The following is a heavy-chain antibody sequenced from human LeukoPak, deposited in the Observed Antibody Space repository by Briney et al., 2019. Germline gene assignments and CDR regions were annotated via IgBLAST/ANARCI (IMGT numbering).Heavy chain of an antibody. J-gene: IGHJ4*02. CDR2: MDPNSGNT. CDR1: GYTFTSYD. D-gene: IGHD5-18*01. CDR3: ARGYSYGYAPY. V-gene: IGHV1-8*03. Sequence: ASVKVSCKASGYTFTSYDINWVRQATGQGLEWMGWMDPNSGNTGYAQKFQGRVTITRNTSIRSEDTAVYYCARGYSYGYAPYWGQGTLVTVSS.